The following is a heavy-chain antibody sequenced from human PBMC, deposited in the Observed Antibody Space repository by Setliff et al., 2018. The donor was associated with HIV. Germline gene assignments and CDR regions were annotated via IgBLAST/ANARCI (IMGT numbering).Heavy chain of an antibody. CDR1: GVSVGSGDYY. Sequence: SETLSLTCSVSGVSVGSGDYYWHWIRQHPEKALEWIGYIFHSGDTYYNPSLKSRISMSVDTSKNQFSLESTSLTAADTAVYYCATRPRIAARPFDYWGQGRLVTVSS. D-gene: IGHD6-6*01. J-gene: IGHJ4*02. V-gene: IGHV4-31*03. CDR2: IFHSGDT. CDR3: ATRPRIAARPFDY.